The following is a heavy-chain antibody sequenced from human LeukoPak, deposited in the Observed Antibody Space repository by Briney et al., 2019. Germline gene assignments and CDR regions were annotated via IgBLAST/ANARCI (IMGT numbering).Heavy chain of an antibody. CDR1: GYTFTSYY. J-gene: IGHJ6*02. Sequence: ASVKVSCKASGYTFTSYYMHWVRQAPGQGLEWMGIINPSGGSTSYAQKFQGRVTITADESTSTAYMELSSLRSEDTAVYYCARDPLAGPMVRGVRRPDNTYYYYGMDVWGQGTTVTVSS. V-gene: IGHV1-46*01. CDR2: INPSGGST. CDR3: ARDPLAGPMVRGVRRPDNTYYYYGMDV. D-gene: IGHD3-10*01.